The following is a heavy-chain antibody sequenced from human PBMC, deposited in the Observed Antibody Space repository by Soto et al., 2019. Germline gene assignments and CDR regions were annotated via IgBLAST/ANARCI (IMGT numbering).Heavy chain of an antibody. D-gene: IGHD5-18*01. CDR3: ASRGYSYGCQDDDY. J-gene: IGHJ4*02. Sequence: SVKVSCKASGGTFSSYAISWVRQAPGQGLEWMGGIIPIFGTANYAQKFQGRVTITADESTSTAYMELSSLRSEDTAVYYCASRGYSYGCQDDDYWGQGTLVTVSS. CDR2: IIPIFGTA. V-gene: IGHV1-69*13. CDR1: GGTFSSYA.